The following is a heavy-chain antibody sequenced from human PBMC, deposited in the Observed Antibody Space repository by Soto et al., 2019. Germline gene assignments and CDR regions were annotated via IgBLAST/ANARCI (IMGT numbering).Heavy chain of an antibody. D-gene: IGHD1-1*01. CDR2: IESKTDGGTT. CDR3: PTGGYLKRPMDV. CDR1: GFTFSNAW. J-gene: IGHJ6*03. Sequence: EVQLVESGGGLVKPGGSLRLSCAASGFTFSNAWMSWVRQAPGKGLEWVGRIESKTDGGTTDYAAPVKGRFTISRDDSKNTLYLQMNSLKTEDTAVYYCPTGGYLKRPMDVWGKGTTVTVSS. V-gene: IGHV3-15*04.